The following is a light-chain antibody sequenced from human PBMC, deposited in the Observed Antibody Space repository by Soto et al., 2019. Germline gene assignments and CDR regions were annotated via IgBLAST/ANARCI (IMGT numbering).Light chain of an antibody. Sequence: DIQMTQSPSTLSASLGDRVTITCRASRAISDWLAWYQQRPGKAPKLLIYRASRLESGVPSRFSGSGSGTEFTLTISGLQPDDFATYSCQQYNTFSFTFGQWTKLEI. CDR2: RAS. CDR1: RAISDW. CDR3: QQYNTFSFT. V-gene: IGKV1-5*03. J-gene: IGKJ2*01.